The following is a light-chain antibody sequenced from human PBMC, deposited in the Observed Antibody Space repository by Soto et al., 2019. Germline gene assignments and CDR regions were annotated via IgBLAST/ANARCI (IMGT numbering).Light chain of an antibody. CDR3: MQALQTPFT. Sequence: DIVMTQSPLSLPVTPGEPASISCRSSQSLLHSNGYKYLDWYLQKPWQSPQLLIYLGSNRASGVPDRFSGSGSGTDFTLKISRVEAEDVGVYYCMQALQTPFTFGPGTKVDIK. V-gene: IGKV2-28*01. CDR1: QSLLHSNGYKY. CDR2: LGS. J-gene: IGKJ3*01.